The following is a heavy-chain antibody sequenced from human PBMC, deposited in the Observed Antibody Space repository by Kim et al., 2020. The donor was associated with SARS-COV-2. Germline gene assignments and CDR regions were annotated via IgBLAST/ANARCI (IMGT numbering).Heavy chain of an antibody. D-gene: IGHD2-15*01. CDR2: IIPIFGTA. V-gene: IGHV1-69*13. CDR3: AREPDYCSGGSCYWYFDL. CDR1: GGTFSSYA. J-gene: IGHJ2*01. Sequence: SVKVSCKASGGTFSSYAISWVRQAPGQGLEWMGGIIPIFGTANYAQKFQGRVTITADESTSTAYMELSSLRSEDTAVYYCAREPDYCSGGSCYWYFDLWGRGTLVTVSS.